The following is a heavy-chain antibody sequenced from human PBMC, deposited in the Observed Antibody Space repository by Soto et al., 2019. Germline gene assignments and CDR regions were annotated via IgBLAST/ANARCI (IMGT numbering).Heavy chain of an antibody. V-gene: IGHV3-33*01. D-gene: IGHD4-17*01. CDR2: IWYDGSNK. CDR1: GFTFSSYG. Sequence: QVQLVESGGGVVQPGRSLRLSCAASGFTFSSYGMHWVRQAPGKGLEWVAVIWYDGSNKYYADSVKGRFTISRDNSKNTLYLQMNSLRAEDTAVYYCARGDDYHLTQGYGMDVWGQGTTVTVSS. J-gene: IGHJ6*02. CDR3: ARGDDYHLTQGYGMDV.